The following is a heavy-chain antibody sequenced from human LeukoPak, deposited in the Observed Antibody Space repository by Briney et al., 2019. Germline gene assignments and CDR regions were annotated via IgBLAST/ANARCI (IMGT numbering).Heavy chain of an antibody. CDR3: AKERSTMVRGVISRWFDP. D-gene: IGHD3-10*01. CDR2: MSYDGSNK. V-gene: IGHV3-30*18. Sequence: GSLILSCAASGFTLCSYGMHWVRQAPGKGLEWVAVMSYDGSNKYYADSVKGRFTISRDNSKNTLYLQMNSLRAEDTAVYYCAKERSTMVRGVISRWFDPWGQGTLVTVSS. J-gene: IGHJ5*02. CDR1: GFTLCSYG.